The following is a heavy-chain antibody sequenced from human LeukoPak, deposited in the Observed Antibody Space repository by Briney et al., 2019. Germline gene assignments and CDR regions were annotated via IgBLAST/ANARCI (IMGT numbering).Heavy chain of an antibody. CDR3: ARDRGYCSSTSCYTNGYYFDY. Sequence: SQTLSLTCTVSGGSISSGGYYWSWIRQHPGKGLEWIGYIYYSGSTYYNPSLKSRVTISVDTSKNQLSLKLSSVTAADTAVYYCARDRGYCSSTSCYTNGYYFDYWGQGTLVTVSS. CDR1: GGSISSGGYY. V-gene: IGHV4-31*03. D-gene: IGHD2-2*02. CDR2: IYYSGST. J-gene: IGHJ4*02.